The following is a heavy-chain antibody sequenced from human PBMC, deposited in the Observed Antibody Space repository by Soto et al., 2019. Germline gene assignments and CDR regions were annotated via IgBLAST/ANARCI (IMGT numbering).Heavy chain of an antibody. CDR1: GYTLTELS. CDR3: SATVGATTRGPFDY. CDR2: FDPEDGET. V-gene: IGHV1-24*01. J-gene: IGHJ4*02. D-gene: IGHD1-26*01. Sequence: ASVKVSCKVSGYTLTELSMHWVRQAPGKGLEWMGGFDPEDGETIYAQKFQGRVTMTEDTSTDTAYMGLSSLRSEDTAVYYCSATVGATTRGPFDYWGQGTLVTVSS.